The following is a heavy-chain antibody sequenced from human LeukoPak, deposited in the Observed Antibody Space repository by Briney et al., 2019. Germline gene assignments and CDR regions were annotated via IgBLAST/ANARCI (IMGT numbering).Heavy chain of an antibody. Sequence: GGSLRLSCAASGFTFSTYSINWVRQAPGKGLEWVSSISSSSSYIYYADSVKGRFTISRDNAKNSLYLQMNSLRVEDTAVYYCARAHNWKYGTFDYWGQGTLVTVSS. CDR3: ARAHNWKYGTFDY. V-gene: IGHV3-21*01. CDR2: ISSSSSYI. D-gene: IGHD1-20*01. CDR1: GFTFSTYS. J-gene: IGHJ4*02.